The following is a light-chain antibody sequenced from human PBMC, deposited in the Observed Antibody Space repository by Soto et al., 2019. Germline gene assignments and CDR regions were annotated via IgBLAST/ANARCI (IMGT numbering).Light chain of an antibody. Sequence: QSVLTQPPSASGTPGQRVTISCCESSSNIGTNDAFWYQQLPGTAPKLLIYRSNQRPSGVPDRFSGSKSGTSASLAISGLRSQDEADYDCASLDYSLSGVLFGGGTKLTVL. CDR3: ASLDYSLSGVL. V-gene: IGLV1-47*01. CDR2: RSN. J-gene: IGLJ2*01. CDR1: SSNIGTND.